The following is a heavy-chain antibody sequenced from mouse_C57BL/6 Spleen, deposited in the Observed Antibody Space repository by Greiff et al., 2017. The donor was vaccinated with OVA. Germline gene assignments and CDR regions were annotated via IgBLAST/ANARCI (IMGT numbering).Heavy chain of an antibody. CDR2: IDPSYSYT. J-gene: IGHJ3*01. Sequence: QVQLQQPGAELVKPGASVKLSCKASGYTFPLFGVEGVKQGPGRGRVGSGEIDPSYSYTNYNQKFKGKATLTVDTSSSTAYMQLSSLTSEDSAVYYCARSNYGPLGVFAYWGKGTLVTVSA. CDR1: GYTFPLFG. CDR3: ARSNYGPLGVFAY. V-gene: IGHV1-50*01. D-gene: IGHD1-1*02.